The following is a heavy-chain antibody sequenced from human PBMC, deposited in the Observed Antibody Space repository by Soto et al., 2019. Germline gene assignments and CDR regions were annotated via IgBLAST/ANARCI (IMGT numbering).Heavy chain of an antibody. V-gene: IGHV1-2*04. D-gene: IGHD2-2*01. CDR1: GYTFTGYY. CDR3: AREGLVVVPAPVDTGYYYYGMDV. CDR2: INPNSGGT. J-gene: IGHJ6*02. Sequence: ASVKVSCKASGYTFTGYYMHWVRQAPGQGLERMGWINPNSGGTNYAQKFQGWVTMTRDTSISTAYMELSRLRSDDTAVYYCAREGLVVVPAPVDTGYYYYGMDVWGQGTTVTVSS.